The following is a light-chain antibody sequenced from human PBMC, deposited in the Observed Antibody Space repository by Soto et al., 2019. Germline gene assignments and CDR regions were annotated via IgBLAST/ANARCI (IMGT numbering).Light chain of an antibody. V-gene: IGKV3-20*01. Sequence: EIVLTQSPGTLSLSPGERATLSCRASQSVGSSFLAWYQQKPGQAPRLLIYGASVRPTGIPDRFSGSGSGTDFTLTISRLAPEDFAVYYCQQYGSSPETFGQGTKVDIK. J-gene: IGKJ1*01. CDR3: QQYGSSPET. CDR2: GAS. CDR1: QSVGSSF.